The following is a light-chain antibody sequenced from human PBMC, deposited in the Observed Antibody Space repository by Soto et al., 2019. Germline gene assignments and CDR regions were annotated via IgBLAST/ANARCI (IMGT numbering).Light chain of an antibody. Sequence: DVQLTQSPSFMSLSAGDRVTITCRASQGISNSLAWYQQKPGKAPKLLIYSASTLQSGVPSRFSGGVSGTDFTLTISRLEPEDFAVYYCQQYGDPSWTFGQGTKVDI. V-gene: IGKV1-9*01. CDR1: QGISNS. CDR2: SAS. J-gene: IGKJ1*01. CDR3: QQYGDPSWT.